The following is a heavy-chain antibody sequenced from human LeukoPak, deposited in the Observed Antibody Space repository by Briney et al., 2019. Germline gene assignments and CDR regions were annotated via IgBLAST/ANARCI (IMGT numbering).Heavy chain of an antibody. CDR2: ISSYNGNT. D-gene: IGHD3-22*01. CDR1: GYTFTSYS. Sequence: ASVKVSCKASGYTFTSYSITWVRQAPGQGLEWMGWISSYNGNTKYAQKLQGRVTMTTDTSTSTAYMEMRSLRSDDTAIYYCARCAGSLYDSSGNLGYYYYMDVWGKGTTVTVSS. CDR3: ARCAGSLYDSSGNLGYYYYMDV. J-gene: IGHJ6*03. V-gene: IGHV1-18*01.